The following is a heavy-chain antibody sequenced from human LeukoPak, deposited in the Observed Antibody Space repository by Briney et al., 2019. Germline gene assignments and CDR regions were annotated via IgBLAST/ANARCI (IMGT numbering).Heavy chain of an antibody. CDR1: GGSINGYH. CDR2: IHYSGYT. CDR3: ANSPFGVVTVDY. Sequence: SETLSLTCTVSGGSINGYHWSWVRLPPGRGLEWVGYIHYSGYTNYSPSLKSRVTMSVDTSKNQFSLKLSSVTAADTAVYYCANSPFGVVTVDYWGQGTLVTVSS. J-gene: IGHJ4*02. D-gene: IGHD3-3*01. V-gene: IGHV4-59*12.